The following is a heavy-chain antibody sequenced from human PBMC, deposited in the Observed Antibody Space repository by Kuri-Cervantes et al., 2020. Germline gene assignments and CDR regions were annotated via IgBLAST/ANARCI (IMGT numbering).Heavy chain of an antibody. D-gene: IGHD4-23*01. CDR3: ASGIYGGKDY. CDR1: GFTFSNYW. CDR2: IKQDGSEK. V-gene: IGHV3-7*01. Sequence: GGSLRLSCAASGFTFSNYWMSWVRQAPGKGLEWVANIKQDGSEKYYVDSVKGRFTISRDNAKNSLYLQMNSLRADDTAVYYCASGIYGGKDYWGQGTLVTVSS. J-gene: IGHJ4*02.